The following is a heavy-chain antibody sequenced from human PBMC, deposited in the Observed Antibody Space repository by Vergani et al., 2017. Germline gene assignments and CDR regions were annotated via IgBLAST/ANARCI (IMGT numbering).Heavy chain of an antibody. Sequence: EVQLVQSGAEVNKPGESLKISCKGFGYSFTSYWIGWVRPMPGKGLGWMGIIYPGDSATKYSPSFQGQVTISADKSSSTAYLQWISLKASDTAMYYCATSRGVVVPAAFDYWGQGTLVTVSS. CDR2: IYPGDSAT. CDR3: ATSRGVVVPAAFDY. V-gene: IGHV5-51*01. J-gene: IGHJ4*02. CDR1: GYSFTSYW. D-gene: IGHD2-2*01.